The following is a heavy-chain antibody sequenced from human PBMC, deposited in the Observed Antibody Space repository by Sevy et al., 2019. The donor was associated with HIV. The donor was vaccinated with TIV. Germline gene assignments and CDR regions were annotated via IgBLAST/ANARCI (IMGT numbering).Heavy chain of an antibody. V-gene: IGHV4-31*03. J-gene: IGHJ2*01. CDR2: IYYTGST. D-gene: IGHD2-8*02. CDR1: GDSITNGDYY. CDR3: ARGDTVLPTGGFDL. Sequence: SETLSLTCTVSGDSITNGDYYWTWIRQHQGKGLEWIGYIYYTGSTYYNPSLESRLTMSIDTSKNQFSLRLTSVTAADTAIYYCARGDTVLPTGGFDLWGRGTLVTVSS.